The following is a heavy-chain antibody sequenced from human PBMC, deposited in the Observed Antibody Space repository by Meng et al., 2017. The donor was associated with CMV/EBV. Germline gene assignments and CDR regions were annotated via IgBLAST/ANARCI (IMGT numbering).Heavy chain of an antibody. CDR2: IYSGGST. Sequence: GESLKISCAASGFTVSSNYMSWVRQAPGKGLEWVSVIYSGGSTYYADSVKGRFTISRDNSKNTLYLQMNSLRAEDTAVYYCAKDYSNYEWGQGTLVTVSS. D-gene: IGHD4-11*01. V-gene: IGHV3-53*01. CDR3: AKDYSNYE. CDR1: GFTVSSNY. J-gene: IGHJ4*02.